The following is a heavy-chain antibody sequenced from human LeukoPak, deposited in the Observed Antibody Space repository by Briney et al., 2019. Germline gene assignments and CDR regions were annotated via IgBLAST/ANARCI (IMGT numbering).Heavy chain of an antibody. CDR3: VTHTWCIKI. CDR2: INQDGSEE. CDR1: GFTFSSYA. V-gene: IGHV3-7*02. Sequence: GGSLRLSCSASGFTFSSYAMHWVRQAPGKGLERVANINQDGSEEYYVDSVKGRFSISRDNAKNSLHLQMSSLRAEDTAMYYCVTHTWCIKIWGQGTMVTVSS. D-gene: IGHD2-8*01. J-gene: IGHJ3*02.